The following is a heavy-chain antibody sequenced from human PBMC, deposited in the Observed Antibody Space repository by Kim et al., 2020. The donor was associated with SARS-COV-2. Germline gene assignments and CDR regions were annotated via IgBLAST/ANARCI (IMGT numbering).Heavy chain of an antibody. Sequence: GGSLRLSCEGSGFTFSDHYIDWVRQAPGKGLEWIGRCGNKADRHTTEYAASVAGRFTISRDDSKRSLYLQMNSLKTEDTALYYCTQGYSGLPIYAFDVWGPGTMVTVSA. V-gene: IGHV3-72*01. J-gene: IGHJ3*01. CDR1: GFTFSDHY. CDR2: CGNKADRHTT. CDR3: TQGYSGLPIYAFDV. D-gene: IGHD2-15*01.